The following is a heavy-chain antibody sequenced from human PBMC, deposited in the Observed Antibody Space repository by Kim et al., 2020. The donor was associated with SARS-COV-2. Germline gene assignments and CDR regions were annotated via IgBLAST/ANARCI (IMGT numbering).Heavy chain of an antibody. CDR1: GGSISSSSSY. Sequence: SETLSLTCTVSGGSISSSSSYWGWIRQPPGKGLEWIGSIYYSGSTYYNPSLKSRVTISVDTSKNQFSLKLSSVTAADTAVYYCARDRDVYVWGSYRSGHSYGVDVWGQGTTVTVS. V-gene: IGHV4-39*07. CDR2: IYYSGST. CDR3: ARDRDVYVWGSYRSGHSYGVDV. D-gene: IGHD3-16*02. J-gene: IGHJ6*02.